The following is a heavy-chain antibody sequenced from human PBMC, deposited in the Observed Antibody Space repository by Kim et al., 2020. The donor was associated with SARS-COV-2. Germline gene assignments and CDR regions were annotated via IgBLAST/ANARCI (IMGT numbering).Heavy chain of an antibody. Sequence: ADSVKGRFTISRDNSKNTLDLQMNSLRAEDTAVYYCAKVRVVGATTTMDYWGQGTLVTVSS. CDR3: AKVRVVGATTTMDY. V-gene: IGHV3-30*02. D-gene: IGHD1-26*01. J-gene: IGHJ4*02.